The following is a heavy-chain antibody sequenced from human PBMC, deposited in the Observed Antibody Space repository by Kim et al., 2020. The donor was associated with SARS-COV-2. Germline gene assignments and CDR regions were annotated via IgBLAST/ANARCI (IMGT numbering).Heavy chain of an antibody. D-gene: IGHD5-18*01. J-gene: IGHJ6*02. CDR3: ARYGGWIQLWPRGNYYGMDV. CDR2: INPNSGGT. Sequence: ASVKVSCKASGYTFTGYYMHWVRQAPGQGLEWMGWINPNSGGTNYAQKFQGRVTMTRDTSISTAYMELSRLRSDDTAVYYCARYGGWIQLWPRGNYYGMDVWGQGTTVTVSS. CDR1: GYTFTGYY. V-gene: IGHV1-2*02.